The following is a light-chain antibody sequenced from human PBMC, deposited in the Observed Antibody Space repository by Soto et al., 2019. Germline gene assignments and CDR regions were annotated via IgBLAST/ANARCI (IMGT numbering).Light chain of an antibody. CDR3: CSYAGGSTFWL. CDR2: EVS. CDR1: SSDVGGYNV. J-gene: IGLJ3*02. Sequence: QSVLTQPASVSGSPGQSLTISCTGTSSDVGGYNVVSWYQQHPGKAPKLIIFEVSERPSGVSNRFSGAKSGSTASLTISGLRTEDEADYFCCSYAGGSTFWLFGGGTKLTVL. V-gene: IGLV2-23*02.